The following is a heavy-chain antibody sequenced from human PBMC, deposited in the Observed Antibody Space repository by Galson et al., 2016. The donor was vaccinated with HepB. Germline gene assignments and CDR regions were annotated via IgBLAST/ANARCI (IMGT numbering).Heavy chain of an antibody. CDR1: GGTFSNYA. CDR3: VVRIVGGTDSASDY. CDR2: NIPVFGTS. D-gene: IGHD1-26*01. J-gene: IGHJ4*02. V-gene: IGHV1-69*13. Sequence: SVKVSCKASGGTFSNYAIHWVRQAPGQGLEWMGVNIPVFGTSNFEQRFQGRVTITADEISDTAYMELTSLRSEDTGVYYCVVRIVGGTDSASDYWGQGTQVTVSS.